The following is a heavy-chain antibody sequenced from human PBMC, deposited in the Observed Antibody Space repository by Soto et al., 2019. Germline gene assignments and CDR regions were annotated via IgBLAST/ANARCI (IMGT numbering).Heavy chain of an antibody. CDR2: IDTYGSAT. V-gene: IGHV3-74*01. CDR1: GFSLSGYW. Sequence: PGGSLRLSCAASGFSLSGYWMHWVRQAPGKGLVWVSRIDTYGSATKYADSVEGRFSISKDNAENTLYLQMNNLRADDTAVYYCVRVLKSIGWDNDVCDISGQGTMVTVSS. J-gene: IGHJ3*02. D-gene: IGHD6-19*01. CDR3: VRVLKSIGWDNDVCDI.